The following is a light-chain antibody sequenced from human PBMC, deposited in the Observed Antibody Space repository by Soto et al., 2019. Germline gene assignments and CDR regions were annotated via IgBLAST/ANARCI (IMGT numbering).Light chain of an antibody. V-gene: IGKV1-5*03. J-gene: IGKJ1*01. CDR3: QQYSSYPWT. CDR2: TAS. Sequence: DIQMTQSPSTLSASVGDRVTITCRASQSINSWLAWNQQKPGKAPKLLIYTASSLESGVPSRFSGSGSGTEFTLTISRLQPDDSATYYCQQYSSYPWTFGQGTKVEIK. CDR1: QSINSW.